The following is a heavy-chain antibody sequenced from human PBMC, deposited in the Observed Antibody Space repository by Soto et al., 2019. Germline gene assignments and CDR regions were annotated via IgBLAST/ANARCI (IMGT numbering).Heavy chain of an antibody. CDR2: ISYDGSNK. D-gene: IGHD3-3*01. J-gene: IGHJ4*02. CDR3: AKDGVWSGYSGGPFDY. V-gene: IGHV3-30*18. Sequence: GGSLRLSCAASGFTFSSYGMHWVRQAPGKGLEWVAVISYDGSNKYYADSVKGRFTISRDNSKNTLYLQMNSLRAEDTAVYYCAKDGVWSGYSGGPFDYWGQGTLVTVSS. CDR1: GFTFSSYG.